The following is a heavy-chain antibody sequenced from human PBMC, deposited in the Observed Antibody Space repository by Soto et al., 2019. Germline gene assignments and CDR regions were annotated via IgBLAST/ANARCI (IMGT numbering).Heavy chain of an antibody. Sequence: PGGSLRLSCEGSGLTLSSYAMTWVRQAPGKGLEWVSSISTSGDSTYYADSVKGRFTISRDKSKNTLYLQMNSLRAEDTAVYYCAKSTTTIVARYFDYWGQGTLVTVSS. J-gene: IGHJ4*02. CDR1: GLTLSSYA. D-gene: IGHD5-12*01. CDR2: ISTSGDST. CDR3: AKSTTTIVARYFDY. V-gene: IGHV3-23*01.